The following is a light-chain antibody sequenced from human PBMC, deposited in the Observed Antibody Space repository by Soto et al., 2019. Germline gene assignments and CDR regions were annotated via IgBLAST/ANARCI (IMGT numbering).Light chain of an antibody. CDR2: DAS. V-gene: IGKV1-33*01. CDR3: QQYNSYPWT. Sequence: DIQMTQFPSSLSASVGDRVTLTCQASQGISNYLNWYQQKPGKAPKLLIYDASTLETGVPSRFSGSGYGTEFTFTISGLQPEDVATYYCQQYNSYPWTFGQGTKV. J-gene: IGKJ1*01. CDR1: QGISNY.